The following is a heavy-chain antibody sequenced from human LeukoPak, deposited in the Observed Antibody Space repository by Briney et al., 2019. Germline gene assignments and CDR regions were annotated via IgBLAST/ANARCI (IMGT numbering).Heavy chain of an antibody. V-gene: IGHV4-59*01. CDR1: GGSINSYY. CDR3: ARSYYYDSSGYLTNDY. CDR2: IYYTGST. Sequence: SETLSLTCTVSGGSINSYYWSWIRQPPGKGLEWIGYIYYTGSTNYNPSLKSRVTISLDTSKNQFSLKLSSVTAADTAVYYCARSYYYDSSGYLTNDYWGQGTLVTVSS. D-gene: IGHD3-22*01. J-gene: IGHJ4*02.